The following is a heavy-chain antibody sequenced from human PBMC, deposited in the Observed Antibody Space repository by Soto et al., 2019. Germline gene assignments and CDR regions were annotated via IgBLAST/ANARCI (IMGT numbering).Heavy chain of an antibody. CDR1: GASISHFY. V-gene: IGHV4-59*01. CDR3: ARELGYCSGNICYSGWFDP. D-gene: IGHD2-15*01. J-gene: IGHJ5*02. Sequence: SETLSLTCTVSGASISHFYWSWIRQSPGKGLEWLGYIYYSGSTSYNPSLKSRVTMSVDTSKNQFSLKLSSVTAADTAVYYCARELGYCSGNICYSGWFDPWGQGTPVTVSS. CDR2: IYYSGST.